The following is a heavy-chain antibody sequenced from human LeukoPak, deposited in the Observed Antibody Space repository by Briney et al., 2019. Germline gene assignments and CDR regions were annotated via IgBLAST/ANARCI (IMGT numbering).Heavy chain of an antibody. V-gene: IGHV1-69*13. J-gene: IGHJ4*02. CDR3: ARTYYYDSSGYYFDY. CDR2: IIPIFDTG. D-gene: IGHD3-22*01. Sequence: AASVTVSCKASGYTFTSHFMHWVRQAPGQGLEWMGGIIPIFDTGNYAQKFQGRLTITADESTSTAYMELSSLRSEDTAVYYCARTYYYDSSGYYFDYWGQGTLVTVSS. CDR1: GYTFTSHF.